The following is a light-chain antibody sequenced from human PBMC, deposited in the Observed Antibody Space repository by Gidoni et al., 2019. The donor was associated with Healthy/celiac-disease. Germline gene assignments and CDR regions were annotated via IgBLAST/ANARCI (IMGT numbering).Light chain of an antibody. Sequence: DIKMTRSPSTLAASVGDRVTPTCRSSQSISSWLAWYQQKPGQAPKLLIYKASSLDSGVPSRFSGSGSGTEFTLTISSLQPDDFATYYCQQYNSYSGTFGQGTKVEIK. CDR1: QSISSW. J-gene: IGKJ1*01. V-gene: IGKV1-5*03. CDR3: QQYNSYSGT. CDR2: KAS.